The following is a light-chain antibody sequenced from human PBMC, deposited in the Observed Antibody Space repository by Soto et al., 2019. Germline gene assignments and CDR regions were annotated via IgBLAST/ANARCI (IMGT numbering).Light chain of an antibody. Sequence: DIQLTQSPSFLSASVGDRVTITCRASQGISSYLAWYQQKPGNAPKLLIYAASTLQSGVPSRFIGSGSGTEFTLTISSLQPEDFATYYCQQLNSYPPFTFGPGTKVDIK. CDR1: QGISSY. CDR2: AAS. CDR3: QQLNSYPPFT. V-gene: IGKV1-9*01. J-gene: IGKJ3*01.